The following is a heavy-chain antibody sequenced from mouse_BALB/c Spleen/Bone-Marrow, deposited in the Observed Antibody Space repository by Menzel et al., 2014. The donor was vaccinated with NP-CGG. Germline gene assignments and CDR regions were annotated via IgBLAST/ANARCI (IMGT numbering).Heavy chain of an antibody. CDR1: GYAFSGYW. CDR3: ARGGISVNY. V-gene: IGHV1-80*01. CDR2: IYPGDGDT. Sequence: EQLQESGAGLVRPGFSGKISCKASGYAFSGYWLNWAMQRSGQGLAWFGQIYPGDGDTDYNGKFKGKATLTADKSSSTAYMQLSSLTAEDSAVYFCARGGISVNYWGQGTTLTVST. J-gene: IGHJ2*01.